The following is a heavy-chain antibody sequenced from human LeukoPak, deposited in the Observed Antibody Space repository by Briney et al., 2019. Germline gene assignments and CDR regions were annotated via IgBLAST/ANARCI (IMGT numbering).Heavy chain of an antibody. D-gene: IGHD6-19*01. J-gene: IGHJ4*02. V-gene: IGHV4-34*01. Sequence: SETLSLTCTVSGGSISSYYWSWIRQPPGKGLEWIGEINHSGSTNYNPSLKSRVTISVDTSKNQFSLKLSSVTAADTAVYYCAYKPQGSGPTFWGQGTLVTVSS. CDR3: AYKPQGSGPTF. CDR2: INHSGST. CDR1: GGSISSYY.